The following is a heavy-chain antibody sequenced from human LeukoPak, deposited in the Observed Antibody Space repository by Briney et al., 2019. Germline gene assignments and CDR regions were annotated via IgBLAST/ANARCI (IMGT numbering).Heavy chain of an antibody. J-gene: IGHJ4*02. V-gene: IGHV1-2*02. D-gene: IGHD6-19*01. CDR2: INPNSGGT. CDR3: AKISSGWINGPFDY. Sequence: ASVKASCKASGYTFTGYYMHWVRQAPGQGLEWMGWINPNSGGTNYAQKFQGRVTMTRDTSISTAYMELSRLRSDDTALYYCAKISSGWINGPFDYWGQGTLVTVSS. CDR1: GYTFTGYY.